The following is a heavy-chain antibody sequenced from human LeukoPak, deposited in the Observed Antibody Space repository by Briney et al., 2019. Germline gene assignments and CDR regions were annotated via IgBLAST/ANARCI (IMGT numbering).Heavy chain of an antibody. V-gene: IGHV3-74*01. CDR2: IGLDGGNT. J-gene: IGHJ4*02. D-gene: IGHD3-22*01. CDR3: ARQTHNYDSSALDY. Sequence: GGSLRLSCATSGFTFSPFWIHWVRQGPGKGLEWVSRIGLDGGNTNYADSVKGRFTISRDNARNLLYLQMNSLRDEDTGVYYCARQTHNYDSSALDYWGQGTLVTVSS. CDR1: GFTFSPFW.